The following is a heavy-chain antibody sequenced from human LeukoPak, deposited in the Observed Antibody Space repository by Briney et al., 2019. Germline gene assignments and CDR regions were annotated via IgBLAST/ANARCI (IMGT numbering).Heavy chain of an antibody. D-gene: IGHD5-18*01. CDR2: IINSGGTT. Sequence: GGSLRLSCAASEFSFSSYAMSWVRQAPGKGLEWVSAIINSGGTTYYAESVKGRFTISRDNSKNTLYLQMNSLGAEDTAVYYCAKDGYGYKDYWGQGTLVTVSS. CDR1: EFSFSSYA. V-gene: IGHV3-23*01. CDR3: AKDGYGYKDY. J-gene: IGHJ4*02.